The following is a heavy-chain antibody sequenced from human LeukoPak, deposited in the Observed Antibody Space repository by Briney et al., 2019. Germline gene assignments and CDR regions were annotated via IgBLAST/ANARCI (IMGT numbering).Heavy chain of an antibody. D-gene: IGHD3-22*01. CDR2: ISYDGSNE. J-gene: IGHJ4*02. CDR3: AKVALFSGYYPPFDY. Sequence: GRSLRLSCTASGFTFSNYGMHWVRQAPGKGLEWVAVISYDGSNEYYADSVKGRFTISRDNSKNTLFLQMDSLRPEDTAVYHCAKVALFSGYYPPFDYWGQGTLVTVSS. V-gene: IGHV3-30*18. CDR1: GFTFSNYG.